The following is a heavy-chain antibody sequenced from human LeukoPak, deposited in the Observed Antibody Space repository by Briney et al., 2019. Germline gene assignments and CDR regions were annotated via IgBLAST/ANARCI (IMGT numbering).Heavy chain of an antibody. Sequence: ASVKVSCKASGYTFTSHYIHWVRQAPGQGLEWMGIINPSGGGTSYAQKFQGRVTMTRDTSMSTVYMELSSLRSEDTAVYYCARGSVYVWGSYRTENNWFDPWGQGTLVTVSS. D-gene: IGHD3-16*02. J-gene: IGHJ5*02. CDR1: GYTFTSHY. CDR2: INPSGGGT. CDR3: ARGSVYVWGSYRTENNWFDP. V-gene: IGHV1-46*01.